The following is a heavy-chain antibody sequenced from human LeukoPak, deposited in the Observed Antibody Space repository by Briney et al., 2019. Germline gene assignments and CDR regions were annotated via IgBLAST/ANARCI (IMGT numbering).Heavy chain of an antibody. Sequence: SETLSLTCTVSGGSISRSSYYWGWIRQPPGKGLEWIGSIYYSGSTYYNPSLKSRVTISVDTSKNQFSLKLSPVTAEDTAVYYCAKFDRDAKGFSYWGQGTLVTVSS. D-gene: IGHD2-8*01. V-gene: IGHV4-39*07. CDR1: GGSISRSSYY. CDR3: AKFDRDAKGFSY. J-gene: IGHJ4*02. CDR2: IYYSGST.